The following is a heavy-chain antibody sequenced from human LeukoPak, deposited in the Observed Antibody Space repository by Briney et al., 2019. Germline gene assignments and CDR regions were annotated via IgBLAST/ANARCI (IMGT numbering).Heavy chain of an antibody. CDR1: GGSISNHY. CDR2: TYYTGSA. CDR3: ARGNQRHYED. J-gene: IGHJ4*02. V-gene: IGHV4-59*11. D-gene: IGHD1-14*01. Sequence: SGTLSLTCSVSGGSISNHYWSWLRQPPGRGLEWIGYTYYTGSANYNPSLKSRVTISVDTSKNQFSLKLSSVTAADTAVYYCARGNQRHYEDWGQGTLVTVSS.